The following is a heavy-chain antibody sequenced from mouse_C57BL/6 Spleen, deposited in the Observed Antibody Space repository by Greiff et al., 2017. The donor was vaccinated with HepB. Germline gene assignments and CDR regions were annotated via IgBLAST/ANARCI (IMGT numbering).Heavy chain of an antibody. J-gene: IGHJ2*01. Sequence: EVQLVESEGGLVQPGSSMKLSCTASGFTFSDYYMAWVRQVPEKGLEWVANINYDGSSTYYLDSLKSRFIISRDNAKNILYLQMSSLKSEDTATYYCARGGGNFLDYWGQGTTLTVSS. CDR2: INYDGSST. CDR1: GFTFSDYY. D-gene: IGHD2-1*01. V-gene: IGHV5-16*01. CDR3: ARGGGNFLDY.